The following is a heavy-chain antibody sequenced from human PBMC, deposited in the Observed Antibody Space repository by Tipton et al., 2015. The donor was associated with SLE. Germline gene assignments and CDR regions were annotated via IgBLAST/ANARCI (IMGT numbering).Heavy chain of an antibody. CDR1: GGSISSSGYD. CDR3: ARRGVGAIDY. J-gene: IGHJ4*02. V-gene: IGHV4-39*07. Sequence: TLSLTCTVSGGSISSSGYDWGWIRQPPGKGLEWIGSFYHSGSTYYNPSLKSRVTISVDTSKNQFSLKLSSVTAADTAVYYCARRGVGAIDYWGQGTLVTVSS. CDR2: FYHSGST. D-gene: IGHD1-26*01.